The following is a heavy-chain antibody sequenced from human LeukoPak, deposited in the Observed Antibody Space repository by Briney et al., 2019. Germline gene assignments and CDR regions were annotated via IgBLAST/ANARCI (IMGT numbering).Heavy chain of an antibody. D-gene: IGHD1-26*01. CDR1: GFTFSSYA. V-gene: IGHV3-23*01. CDR3: AKVPTWELPPYYFDY. CDR2: ISGSGGST. Sequence: GGPLRLSCAASGFTFSSYAMSWVRQAPGKGLEWVSAISGSGGSTYYADSVKGRFTISRDSSKNTLYLQMNSLRAEDTAVYYCAKVPTWELPPYYFDYWGQGTLVTVSS. J-gene: IGHJ4*02.